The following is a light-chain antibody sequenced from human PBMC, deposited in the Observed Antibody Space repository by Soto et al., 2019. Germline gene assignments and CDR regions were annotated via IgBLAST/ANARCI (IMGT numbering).Light chain of an antibody. V-gene: IGLV2-14*01. CDR2: EVS. J-gene: IGLJ1*01. CDR1: SSDVGAFNY. Sequence: QSVLTQPASVSGSPGQSITISCTGTSSDVGAFNYVSWYQQRPGKAPKLMIYEVSDRPSGVSNRFSGSKSGNTASLTISGLQAEEDADYYCSSYTRSTTAYVFGTGTKVTVL. CDR3: SSYTRSTTAYV.